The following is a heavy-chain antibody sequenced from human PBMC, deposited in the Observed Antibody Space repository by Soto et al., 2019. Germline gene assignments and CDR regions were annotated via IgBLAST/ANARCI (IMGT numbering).Heavy chain of an antibody. CDR1: GFTFSTYN. V-gene: IGHV3-21*01. J-gene: IGHJ3*01. D-gene: IGHD2-21*01. Sequence: EVQLVEFGGGLVKPGGSLRLSCAASGFTFSTYNMNWVRQAPGKGLEWVSSILSDSSYAFYADSVKGRFTISRDNAKNSLYLQMNSLRAEVTAVYYCVRDPGDGDVWGQGTMVTVSS. CDR2: ILSDSSYA. CDR3: VRDPGDGDV.